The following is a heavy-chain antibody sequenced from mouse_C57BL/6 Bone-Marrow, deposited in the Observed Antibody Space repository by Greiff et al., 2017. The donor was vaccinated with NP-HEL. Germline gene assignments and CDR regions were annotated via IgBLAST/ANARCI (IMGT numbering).Heavy chain of an antibody. CDR1: GYSFTGSY. CDR3: ARGIRNYAMDY. J-gene: IGHJ4*01. CDR2: IYPYNGVS. D-gene: IGHD1-1*01. Sequence: DVQLQESGPELVKPGASVKISCKASGYSFTGSYMHWVKQSHGNILDWIGYIYPYNGVSSYNQKFKGTATLTVDKSSSTAYMELRSLTSEDSAVYYCARGIRNYAMDYWGQGTSVTVSS. V-gene: IGHV1-31*01.